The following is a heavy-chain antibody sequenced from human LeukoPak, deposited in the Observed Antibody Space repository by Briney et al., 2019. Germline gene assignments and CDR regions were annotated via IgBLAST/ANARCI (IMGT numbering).Heavy chain of an antibody. J-gene: IGHJ4*02. CDR3: ARDRDGSGSSPLGY. V-gene: IGHV3-64*01. Sequence: GSLRLSCAASGFTFSSYAMHWVRQAPGKGLEYVSAISGNGGSTYYANSVKGRFTISRDNSKNTLYLQMGSLRAEDMAVYYCARDRDGSGSSPLGYWGQRTLVTVSS. CDR1: GFTFSSYA. CDR2: ISGNGGST. D-gene: IGHD3-10*01.